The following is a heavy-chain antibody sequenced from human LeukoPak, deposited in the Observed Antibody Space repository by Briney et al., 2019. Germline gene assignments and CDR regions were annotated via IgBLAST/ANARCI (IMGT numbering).Heavy chain of an antibody. CDR1: GGSISSYY. CDR2: IYTSGST. Sequence: SETLSLTCTVSGGSISSYYWSWIRQPPGKGLEWIGYIYTSGSTNYNPSLKSRVTISVDTSKNQFSLKLSSVTAADTAVYYCASHVGAARSNFDYWGQGTLVTVSS. V-gene: IGHV4-4*09. J-gene: IGHJ4*02. D-gene: IGHD6-6*01. CDR3: ASHVGAARSNFDY.